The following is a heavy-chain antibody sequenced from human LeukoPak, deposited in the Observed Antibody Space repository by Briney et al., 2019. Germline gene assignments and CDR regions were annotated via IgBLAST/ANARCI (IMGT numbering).Heavy chain of an antibody. J-gene: IGHJ4*02. CDR3: ARGFGVAVAGPYYFDY. CDR2: TYYRSKWHN. V-gene: IGHV6-1*01. CDR1: GDSGSTNSAA. D-gene: IGHD6-19*01. Sequence: SQTLSLTCALSGDSGSTNSAAWNWIRQSPSKGLEWLGRTYYRSKWHNDYAVSVKSRITINADTSNNQFSLQLNSVTPEDTAVYYCARGFGVAVAGPYYFDYWGQGTLVTVSS.